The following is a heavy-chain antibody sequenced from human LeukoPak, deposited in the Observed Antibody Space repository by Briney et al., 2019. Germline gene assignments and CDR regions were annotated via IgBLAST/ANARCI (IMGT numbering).Heavy chain of an antibody. V-gene: IGHV3-23*01. CDR3: AKAPRGSTIVAATVDY. D-gene: IGHD1-26*01. CDR1: GFTFSSYA. CDR2: ISGSDGST. J-gene: IGHJ4*02. Sequence: GGSLRLSCAASGFTFSSYAMSWVRQSPGKGLEWVSVISGSDGSTYYADSVKGRFTISRDNSKNTLYLRMNSLRAEDTAIYYCAKAPRGSTIVAATVDYWGQGTLVTVSS.